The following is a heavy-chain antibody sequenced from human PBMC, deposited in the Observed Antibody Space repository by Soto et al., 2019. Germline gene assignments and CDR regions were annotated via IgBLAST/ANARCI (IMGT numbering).Heavy chain of an antibody. D-gene: IGHD3-3*01. J-gene: IGHJ4*02. Sequence: SETLSLTCAVYGGSFSGYYWSWIRQPPGKGLEWIGEINHSGSTNYNPSLKSRVTISVDTSKNQFSLKLSSVTAADTAAYYCASQTSYDFWSGSSYWGQGTLVTVS. CDR1: GGSFSGYY. CDR3: ASQTSYDFWSGSSY. CDR2: INHSGST. V-gene: IGHV4-34*01.